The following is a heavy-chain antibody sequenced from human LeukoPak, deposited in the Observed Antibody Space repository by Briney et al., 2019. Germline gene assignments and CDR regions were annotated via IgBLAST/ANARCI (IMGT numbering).Heavy chain of an antibody. CDR2: IYYSGST. J-gene: IGHJ3*02. V-gene: IGHV4-59*01. Sequence: SETLSLTCTVSGGSISSYYWSWMRQPPGKGLEWIGYIYYSGSTNYNPSLKSRVTISVDTSKNQFSLKLSSVTAADTAVYYCARPVTYYDILTGYYSDAFDIWGQGTMVTVSS. CDR1: GGSISSYY. D-gene: IGHD3-9*01. CDR3: ARPVTYYDILTGYYSDAFDI.